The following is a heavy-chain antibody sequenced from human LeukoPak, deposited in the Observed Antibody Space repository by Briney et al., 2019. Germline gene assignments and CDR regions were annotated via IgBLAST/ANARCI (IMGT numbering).Heavy chain of an antibody. Sequence: GGSLRLSCSASGFTFSSYAMHWVRQAPGKGLEYVSAISSNGGSTYYADSVKGRFTISRDNSKNTLYLQMSSLRAEDTAVYYCVKGLTGNPSDYWGQGTLVTVSS. CDR3: VKGLTGNPSDY. CDR1: GFTFSSYA. J-gene: IGHJ4*02. V-gene: IGHV3-64D*06. D-gene: IGHD7-27*01. CDR2: ISSNGGST.